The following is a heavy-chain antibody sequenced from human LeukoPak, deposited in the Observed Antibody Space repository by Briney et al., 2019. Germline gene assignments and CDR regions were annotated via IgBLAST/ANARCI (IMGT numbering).Heavy chain of an antibody. CDR2: ISAYNGNT. D-gene: IGHD5-18*01. CDR1: GYTFTSYG. CDR3: ARDPGAAGYSYGYADY. J-gene: IGHJ4*02. Sequence: ASVKVSCKASGYTFTSYGISWVRQAPGQGLEWMGWISAYNGNTNYAQKLQGRATMTTDTSTSTAYMELRSLRSDDTAVYYCARDPGAAGYSYGYADYWGQGTLVTVSS. V-gene: IGHV1-18*01.